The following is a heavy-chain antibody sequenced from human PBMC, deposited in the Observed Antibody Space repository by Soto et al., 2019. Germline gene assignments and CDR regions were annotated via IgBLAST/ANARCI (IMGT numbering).Heavy chain of an antibody. J-gene: IGHJ4*02. Sequence: QVQLVQSGAEVKKPGSSMKVSCKASGGTFSSYAISWVRQAPGQGLEWMGGIIPLFGTANYAQKFQGRVTITADESTRTAYMELSSLRAEDTVVYYCSSYGSIVGAVWGQGALVTVSS. D-gene: IGHD1-26*01. CDR1: GGTFSSYA. V-gene: IGHV1-69*01. CDR3: SSYGSIVGAV. CDR2: IIPLFGTA.